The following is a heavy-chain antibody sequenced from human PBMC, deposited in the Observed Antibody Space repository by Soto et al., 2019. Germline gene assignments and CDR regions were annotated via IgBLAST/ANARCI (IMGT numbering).Heavy chain of an antibody. Sequence: VRWAPEHENEWMGGIIPIFGTANYAQKFQGRVTITADESTSTAYMELSSLRSEDTAVYYCARGYDFWSRFQAPNCYCSSGMDVWGQGTTVPVSS. V-gene: IGHV1-69*01. CDR2: IIPIFGTA. D-gene: IGHD3-3*01. J-gene: IGHJ6*02. CDR3: ARGYDFWSRFQAPNCYCSSGMDV.